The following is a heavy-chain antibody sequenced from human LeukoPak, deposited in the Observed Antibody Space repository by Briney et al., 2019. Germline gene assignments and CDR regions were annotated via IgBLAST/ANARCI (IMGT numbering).Heavy chain of an antibody. CDR3: ARAGVWDYSDSSGYHNAAFDI. J-gene: IGHJ3*02. CDR2: INPSSGGT. CDR1: GYTFTAYY. Sequence: ASVKVSCKATGYTFTAYYMHWVRQAPGQGLEWMGWINPSSGGTNYAQKFQGRVTVTRDTSISTAYMDLSRLRSDDTAVYYCARAGVWDYSDSSGYHNAAFDIWGQGTMVTVSS. D-gene: IGHD3-22*01. V-gene: IGHV1-2*02.